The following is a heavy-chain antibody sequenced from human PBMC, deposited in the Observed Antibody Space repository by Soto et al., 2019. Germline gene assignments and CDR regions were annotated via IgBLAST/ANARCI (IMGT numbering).Heavy chain of an antibody. D-gene: IGHD3-10*01. CDR2: ISGSGVKT. J-gene: IGHJ6*02. CDR3: KKDRMYYYGSGLRMSGGMDV. CDR1: GFTFSSQA. Sequence: PGGSLRLSCAASGFTFSSQAISWVRQAPWKGLEWVSVISGSGVKTYDADSVKGRFTISRDNSKNKLYLQMKRLRAEDTAVYYFKKDRMYYYGSGLRMSGGMDVSGQGTTVTVSS. V-gene: IGHV3-23*01.